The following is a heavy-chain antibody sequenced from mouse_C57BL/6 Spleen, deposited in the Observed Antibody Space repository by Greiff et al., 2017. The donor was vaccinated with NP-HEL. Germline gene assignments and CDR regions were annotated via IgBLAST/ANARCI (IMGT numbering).Heavy chain of an antibody. Sequence: EVQLQQSGPGLVKPSQSLSLTCSVTGYSITSGYYWNWIRQFPGNKLEWMGYISYDGSNNYNPSLKNRISITRDTSKNQFFLKLNSVTTEDTATYYCARVDYGSLDYWGQGTTLTVSS. V-gene: IGHV3-6*01. CDR2: ISYDGSN. J-gene: IGHJ2*01. CDR1: GYSITSGYY. D-gene: IGHD1-1*01. CDR3: ARVDYGSLDY.